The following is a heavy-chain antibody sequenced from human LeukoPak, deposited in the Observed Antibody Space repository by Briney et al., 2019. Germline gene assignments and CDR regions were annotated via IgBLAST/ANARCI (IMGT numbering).Heavy chain of an antibody. Sequence: GRSLRLSCAASGFTFSSYGMHWVRQAPGKGLEWVAVISYDGSNKYYADSVKGRFTISRDNSKNTLYLQMNSLRAEDTAVYYCARDLGYSSSWYLVYYYYGMDVWGQGTTVTVSS. J-gene: IGHJ6*02. CDR1: GFTFSSYG. CDR3: ARDLGYSSSWYLVYYYYGMDV. CDR2: ISYDGSNK. D-gene: IGHD6-13*01. V-gene: IGHV3-30*03.